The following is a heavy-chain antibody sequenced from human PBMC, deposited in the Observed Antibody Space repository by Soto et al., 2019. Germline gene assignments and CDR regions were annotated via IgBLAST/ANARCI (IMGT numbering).Heavy chain of an antibody. CDR3: ASLYYYDSSGYKRGAFDI. D-gene: IGHD3-22*01. CDR2: ISYDGSNK. CDR1: GFTFSSYA. J-gene: IGHJ3*02. Sequence: PGGSLRLSCAASGFTFSSYAMHWVRQAPGKGLEWVAVISYDGSNKYYADSVKGRFTISRDNSKNTLYLQMNSLRAEDTAVYYCASLYYYDSSGYKRGAFDIWGQGTMVTVSS. V-gene: IGHV3-30-3*01.